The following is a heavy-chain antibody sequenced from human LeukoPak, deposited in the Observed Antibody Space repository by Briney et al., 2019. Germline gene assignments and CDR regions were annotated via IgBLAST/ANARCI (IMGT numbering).Heavy chain of an antibody. J-gene: IGHJ6*03. CDR1: GGTFSSYA. V-gene: IGHV1-69*05. CDR2: IIPIFGTA. Sequence: ASVKVSCKASGGTFSSYAISWVRQAPGQGLEWMGGIIPIFGTANYAQKFQSRVTITTDESTSTAYMELSSLRSEDTAVYYCASGVGDYYYYYYMDVWGKGTTVTVSS. CDR3: ASGVGDYYYYYYMDV. D-gene: IGHD3-10*01.